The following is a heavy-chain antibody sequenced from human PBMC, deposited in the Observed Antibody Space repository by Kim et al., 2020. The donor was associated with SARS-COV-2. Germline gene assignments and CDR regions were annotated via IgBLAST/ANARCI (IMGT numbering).Heavy chain of an antibody. Sequence: SETLSLTCAVSGGSISSSNWWSWVRQPPGKGLEWIGEIHHSGSTNYNPSLKSRVTILVDKSKNQFSLMVSSVTAADTAVYYCARPTTEVTGAAGTSIDYWGQGTLVTVSS. CDR3: ARPTTEVTGAAGTSIDY. CDR1: GGSISSSNW. CDR2: IHHSGST. D-gene: IGHD1-26*01. V-gene: IGHV4-4*02. J-gene: IGHJ4*02.